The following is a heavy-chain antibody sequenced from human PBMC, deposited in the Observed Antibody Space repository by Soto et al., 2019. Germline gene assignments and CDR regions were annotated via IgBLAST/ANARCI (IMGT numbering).Heavy chain of an antibody. V-gene: IGHV1-46*01. CDR3: ARGPLRGFGELLPYYYDMDV. D-gene: IGHD3-10*01. CDR1: GYTFTSYY. J-gene: IGHJ6*02. CDR2: INPSGGHT. Sequence: ASVKVSCKASGYTFTSYYLHWVRQAPGQGLEWMGIINPSGGHTSYAQKFNGRVTMTSDTSTSTVYMELSSLISEDTAVYYCARGPLRGFGELLPYYYDMDVWGQGTTVTVSS.